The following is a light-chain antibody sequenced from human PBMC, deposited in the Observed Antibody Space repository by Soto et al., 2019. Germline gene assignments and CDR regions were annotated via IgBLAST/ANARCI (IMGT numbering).Light chain of an antibody. CDR1: QSISSW. J-gene: IGKJ1*01. Sequence: DIQMTPSHSTLSASVGDRVTITCRASQSISSWLAWYQQKPGKAPKLLIYKASSLESGVPSRFSGSGSGTEFTLTISSLQPDDFATYYCQQFNSYSEAFGQGTKVDIK. V-gene: IGKV1-5*03. CDR2: KAS. CDR3: QQFNSYSEA.